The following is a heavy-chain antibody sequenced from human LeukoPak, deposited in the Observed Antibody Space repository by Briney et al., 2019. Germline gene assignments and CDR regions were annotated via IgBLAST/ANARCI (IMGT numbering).Heavy chain of an antibody. V-gene: IGHV3-23*01. CDR3: ARGEWLSDAFDI. J-gene: IGHJ3*02. CDR1: GFTFSSYA. Sequence: GRSLRLSCAASGFTFSSYAMSWVRQAPGKGLEWVSAISGSGGSTYYAHSVKGWLTISRDNSKNTLYQQMNSLRAEDTAVYYCARGEWLSDAFDIWGQGTMVTVSS. CDR2: ISGSGGST. D-gene: IGHD6-19*01.